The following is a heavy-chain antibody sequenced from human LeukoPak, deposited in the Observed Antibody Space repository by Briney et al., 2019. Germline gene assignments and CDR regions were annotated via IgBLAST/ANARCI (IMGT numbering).Heavy chain of an antibody. V-gene: IGHV1-8*01. D-gene: IGHD2-2*01. Sequence: ASVKVSCKASGYTFTSYDINWVRQATGQGLEWMGWMNPNSGNTGYAQKFQGRVTMTRNTSISTAYIELSSLRSEDTAVYYCARAGLGVVVPAAAYYYYYYMDVWGKGTTVTVSS. CDR3: ARAGLGVVVPAAAYYYYYYMDV. CDR2: MNPNSGNT. J-gene: IGHJ6*03. CDR1: GYTFTSYD.